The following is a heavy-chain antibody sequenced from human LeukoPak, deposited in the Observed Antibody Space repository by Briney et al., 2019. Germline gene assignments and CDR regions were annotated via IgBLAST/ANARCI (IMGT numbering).Heavy chain of an antibody. CDR3: AGLNYDSSGYYYVGWFDP. D-gene: IGHD3-22*01. Sequence: SETLSLTCTVSGGSISSSSYYWGWIRQPPGKGMEWIGSIYYSGSTYYNPSLKSRVTISVDTSKNQFSLKLSSVTAADTAVYYCAGLNYDSSGYYYVGWFDPWGQGTLVTVSS. CDR1: GGSISSSSYY. V-gene: IGHV4-39*01. J-gene: IGHJ5*02. CDR2: IYYSGST.